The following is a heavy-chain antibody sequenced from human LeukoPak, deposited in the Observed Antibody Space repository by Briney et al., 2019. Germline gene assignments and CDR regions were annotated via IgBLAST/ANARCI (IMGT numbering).Heavy chain of an antibody. D-gene: IGHD5-12*01. Sequence: ASVKVSCKASGGTFSSYAISWVRQAPGQGLEWMGGIIPIFGTANYAQKFQGRVTITTDESTSTAYMELSSLRSEDTAVYYCAREALEGGYGFDYWGQGTLVTVSS. CDR3: AREALEGGYGFDY. J-gene: IGHJ4*02. CDR2: IIPIFGTA. V-gene: IGHV1-69*05. CDR1: GGTFSSYA.